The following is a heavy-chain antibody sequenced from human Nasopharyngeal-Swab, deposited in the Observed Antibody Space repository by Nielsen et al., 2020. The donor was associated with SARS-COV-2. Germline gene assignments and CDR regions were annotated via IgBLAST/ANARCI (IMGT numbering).Heavy chain of an antibody. J-gene: IGHJ6*03. CDR3: ARDKGDGYNSDYYYMDV. Sequence: GESLKISCAASGFTFSSYWMSWVRQAPGKGLEWVANIKQDGSEKYYVDSLKGRFTISRDNAKNSLYLQMNSLRAEDTAVYYCARDKGDGYNSDYYYMDVWGKGTMVTVSS. CDR2: IKQDGSEK. V-gene: IGHV3-7*05. D-gene: IGHD5-24*01. CDR1: GFTFSSYW.